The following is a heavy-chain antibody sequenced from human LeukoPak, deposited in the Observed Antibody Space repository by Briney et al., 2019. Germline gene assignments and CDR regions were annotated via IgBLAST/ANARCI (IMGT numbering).Heavy chain of an antibody. D-gene: IGHD1-26*01. CDR2: IYYSGST. CDR3: ARLSVGYYGMDV. J-gene: IGHJ6*02. CDR1: GGSINNYY. Sequence: PSETLSLTCTVSGGSINNYYWNWIRQPPGKGLEWVGYIYYSGSTNYNPSLKSRVTISVDTSKNQFSLKLSSVTAADTAVYYCARLSVGYYGMDVWGQGTTVTVSS. V-gene: IGHV4-59*08.